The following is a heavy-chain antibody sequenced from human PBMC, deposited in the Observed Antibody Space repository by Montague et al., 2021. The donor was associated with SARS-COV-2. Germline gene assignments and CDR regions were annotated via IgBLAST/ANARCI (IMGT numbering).Heavy chain of an antibody. CDR2: IYYSGST. Sequence: SETLSLTCTVSGGSISSYYWSWIRQPPGKGLEWIGYIYYSGSTNXNPSLKSRVTISVDTSKNQFSLKLSSVTAADTAVYYCAGTSTYSSGWGIDYYYYGMDVWGQGTTVTVSS. CDR1: GGSISSYY. J-gene: IGHJ6*02. V-gene: IGHV4-59*01. CDR3: AGTSTYSSGWGIDYYYYGMDV. D-gene: IGHD6-19*01.